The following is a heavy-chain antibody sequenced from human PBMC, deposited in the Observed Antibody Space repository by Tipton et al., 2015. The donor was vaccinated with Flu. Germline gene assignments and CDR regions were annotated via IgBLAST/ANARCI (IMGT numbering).Heavy chain of an antibody. D-gene: IGHD1-26*01. J-gene: IGHJ4*01. V-gene: IGHV4-38-2*02. Sequence: TLSLTCTVSGDSMRRDYFWGWIRQAPGKGLEWIGNIHYSGSPHYNPSLKSRVTISVDTSKNQFSLKLSSVTAADTAVYYCARLTTRTYCPDYWGQGTLVTVSS. CDR1: GDSMRRDYF. CDR3: ARLTTRTYCPDY. CDR2: IHYSGSP.